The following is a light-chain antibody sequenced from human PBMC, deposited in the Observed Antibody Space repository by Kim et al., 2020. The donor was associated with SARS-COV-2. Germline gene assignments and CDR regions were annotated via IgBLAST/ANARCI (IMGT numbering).Light chain of an antibody. CDR2: GKN. CDR3: NSRDSSGNHVV. Sequence: ALGQTVMSTCQGDILRCYYASWYRQKPVQASVLVIYGKNNRPSGIPDRFSGSSSGNTASLTITGAQAEDEADYYGNSRDSSGNHVVFCGGTQLTVL. J-gene: IGLJ2*01. V-gene: IGLV3-19*01. CDR1: ILRCYY.